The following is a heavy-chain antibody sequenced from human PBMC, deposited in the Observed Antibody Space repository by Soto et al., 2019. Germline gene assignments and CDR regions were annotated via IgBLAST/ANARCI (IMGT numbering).Heavy chain of an antibody. J-gene: IGHJ5*02. CDR1: GYTFTSYG. Sequence: VKVSCKASGYTFTSYGISWVRQAPGQGLEWMGWISAYNGNTNYAQKLQGRVTMTTDTSTSTAYMELRSLRSDDTAVYYCAVDYGDYADPLYNWFDPWGQGTLVTVSS. CDR3: AVDYGDYADPLYNWFDP. CDR2: ISAYNGNT. D-gene: IGHD4-17*01. V-gene: IGHV1-18*01.